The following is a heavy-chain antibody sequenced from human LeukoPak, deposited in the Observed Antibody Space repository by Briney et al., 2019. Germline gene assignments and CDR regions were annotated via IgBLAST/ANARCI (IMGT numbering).Heavy chain of an antibody. CDR3: GRGDDSSGEH. CDR2: INHSGST. V-gene: IGHV4-34*01. Sequence: ASETLSLTCAVYGGSFSGYYWSWIRQPPGKGLEWIGEINHSGSTSYNPSLKSRVTMSVDTSKNQFSLKLSSVTAADTAVYYCGRGDDSSGEHWGQGTLVTVSS. D-gene: IGHD3-22*01. CDR1: GGSFSGYY. J-gene: IGHJ4*02.